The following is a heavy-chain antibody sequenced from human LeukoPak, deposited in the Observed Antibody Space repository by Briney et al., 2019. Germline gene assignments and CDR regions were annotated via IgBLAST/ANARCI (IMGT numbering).Heavy chain of an antibody. J-gene: IGHJ4*02. Sequence: SETLSLTCTVSGYSISSGNWWSWVRQPPGKGLEWIGEIYHSGSTNYNPSLKSRVTISVDKSKNQLSLKVRSVTAADTAVFYCASSGFYRVFDYWGQGTLVTVSS. D-gene: IGHD3-22*01. V-gene: IGHV4-4*02. CDR3: ASSGFYRVFDY. CDR1: GYSISSGNW. CDR2: IYHSGST.